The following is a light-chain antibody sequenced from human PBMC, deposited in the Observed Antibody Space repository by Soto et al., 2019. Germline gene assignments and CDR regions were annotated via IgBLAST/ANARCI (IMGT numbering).Light chain of an antibody. V-gene: IGKV3-15*01. CDR3: QQYNKWPPLYT. J-gene: IGKJ2*01. Sequence: EIVMTQSPVILSVSPGERATLSCRASQNVNSDLAWYQQKPGQAPRILIYGASTRATDIPARISGSGSGTDFTLTISSLQSEDFAAYYCQQYNKWPPLYTFGQGTKLEIK. CDR1: QNVNSD. CDR2: GAS.